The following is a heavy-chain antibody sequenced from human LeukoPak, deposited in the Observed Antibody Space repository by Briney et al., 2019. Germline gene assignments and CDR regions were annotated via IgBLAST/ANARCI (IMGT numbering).Heavy chain of an antibody. CDR1: GFIFSSYG. D-gene: IGHD1-26*01. V-gene: IGHV3-30*02. CDR3: AKESGLRGNYYRAFDY. J-gene: IGHJ4*02. CDR2: IWYDGSNK. Sequence: GGSLRLSCAASGFIFSSYGMHWARQAPGKGLEWVAFIWYDGSNKSYAHSVKGPITISRDNSKNTLYLQMNRLSAEDTAVYYCAKESGLRGNYYRAFDYWGQGTLVTVSS.